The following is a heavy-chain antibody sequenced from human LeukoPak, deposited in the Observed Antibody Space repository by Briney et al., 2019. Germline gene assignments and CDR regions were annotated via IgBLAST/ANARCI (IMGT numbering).Heavy chain of an antibody. CDR1: GDSISSTNW. CDR3: ARGGTGDLSY. J-gene: IGHJ4*02. CDR2: IYHSGST. V-gene: IGHV4-4*02. Sequence: PSETLFLTCAISGDSISSTNWWSWVRQPPGKGLEWIGEIYHSGSTNYNPSLKSRVTISVDKSKNQFSLRLSSVTAADTAVYYCARGGTGDLSYWGQGTLVTVSS. D-gene: IGHD7-27*01.